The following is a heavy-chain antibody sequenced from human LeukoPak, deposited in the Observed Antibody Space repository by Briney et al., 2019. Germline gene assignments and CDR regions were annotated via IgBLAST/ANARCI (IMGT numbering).Heavy chain of an antibody. CDR3: ARPIVGATPYDAFDI. J-gene: IGHJ3*02. CDR2: IYPGDSDT. V-gene: IGHV5-51*01. CDR1: GYSFTNYW. Sequence: GESLKISCESSGYSFTNYWIGWVRQMPGKGLEWMGIIYPGDSDTRYSPSFQGHVTISADKSISTAYLQWSSLKASDTAMYYCARPIVGATPYDAFDIWGQGTMVTVSS. D-gene: IGHD1-26*01.